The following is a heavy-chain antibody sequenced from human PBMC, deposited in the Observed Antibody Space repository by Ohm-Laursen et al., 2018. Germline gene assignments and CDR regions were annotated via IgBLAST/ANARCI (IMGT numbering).Heavy chain of an antibody. D-gene: IGHD3-10*01. Sequence: SLRLSCTASGFTFSGYAMSWVRQAPGKGLEWVSVATGSGRYTYYRDSVKGRFTISRDNSKNTLYLQMSSLRVKDTAVYYCTKGLSGGTGHGNWFDPWGQGTLVIVSS. V-gene: IGHV3-23*01. CDR3: TKGLSGGTGHGNWFDP. CDR2: ATGSGRYT. CDR1: GFTFSGYA. J-gene: IGHJ5*02.